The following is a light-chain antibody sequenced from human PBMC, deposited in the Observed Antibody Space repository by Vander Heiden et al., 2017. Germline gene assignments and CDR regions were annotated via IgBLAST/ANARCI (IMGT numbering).Light chain of an antibody. Sequence: VLTQSTLSLPVPPGEPASHSCRSSQSLLHSNGYNFLDWYLQKPGQSPHLLIYLGSNRASGVPDRFSGSGSGTNFTLKISRVEAEDVGSYYCMQALQTPRTFGPGTKVDI. J-gene: IGKJ3*01. CDR2: LGS. CDR3: MQALQTPRT. V-gene: IGKV2-28*01. CDR1: QSLLHSNGYNF.